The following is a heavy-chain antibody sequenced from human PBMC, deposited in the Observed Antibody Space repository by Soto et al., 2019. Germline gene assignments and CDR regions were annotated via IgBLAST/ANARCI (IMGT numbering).Heavy chain of an antibody. V-gene: IGHV4-39*01. CDR3: ARQMVAVAGTNWFDP. CDR2: IYYSGST. J-gene: IGHJ5*02. Sequence: PSETLSLTCTVSGGSISSSSYYWGWIRQPPGKGLEWIGSIYYSGSTYYNPSLKSRVTISVDTSKNQFSLKLSSVTAADTAVYYCARQMVAVAGTNWFDPWGQGTLVTVSS. D-gene: IGHD6-19*01. CDR1: GGSISSSSYY.